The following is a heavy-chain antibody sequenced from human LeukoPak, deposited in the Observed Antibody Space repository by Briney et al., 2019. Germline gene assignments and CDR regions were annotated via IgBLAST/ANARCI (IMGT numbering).Heavy chain of an antibody. Sequence: TGGSLRLSCAASGFTFSSYSMNWVRQAPGKGLEWVANIKQDGSEKYYVDSVKGRFTISRDNAKNSLYLQMNSLRAEDTAVYYCASSLSCGSGSYYNDDAFDIWGQGTMVTVSS. CDR2: IKQDGSEK. CDR1: GFTFSSYS. V-gene: IGHV3-7*01. J-gene: IGHJ3*02. CDR3: ASSLSCGSGSYYNDDAFDI. D-gene: IGHD3-10*01.